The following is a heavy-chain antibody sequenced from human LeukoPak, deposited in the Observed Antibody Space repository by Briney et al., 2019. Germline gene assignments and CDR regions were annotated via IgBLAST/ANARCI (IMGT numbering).Heavy chain of an antibody. D-gene: IGHD5-18*01. J-gene: IGHJ4*02. Sequence: PSETLSLTCAVYGGSFSGYYWSWIRQPPGKGLEWIGEINHSGSTNYNPSLKSRVTISVDTSKNQFSLKLSSATAADTAVYYCARLPDTAMVDGLDYWGQGALVTVSS. CDR1: GGSFSGYY. CDR3: ARLPDTAMVDGLDY. V-gene: IGHV4-34*01. CDR2: INHSGST.